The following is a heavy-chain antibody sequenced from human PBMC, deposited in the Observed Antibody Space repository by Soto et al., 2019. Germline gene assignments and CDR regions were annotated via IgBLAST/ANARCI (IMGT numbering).Heavy chain of an antibody. J-gene: IGHJ3*02. CDR2: IKPDGSEK. CDR3: ARGDYYDSSGPFSDAFDI. V-gene: IGHV3-7*04. CDR1: GFTFSTYW. Sequence: AGGSLRLSCAASGFTFSTYWMSWVRQAPGKGLEWVANIKPDGSEKWYVDSVKGRFTIFRDNAKNSLYLQMNSLRVEDTAVYYCARGDYYDSSGPFSDAFDIWGQGTMVTVSS. D-gene: IGHD3-22*01.